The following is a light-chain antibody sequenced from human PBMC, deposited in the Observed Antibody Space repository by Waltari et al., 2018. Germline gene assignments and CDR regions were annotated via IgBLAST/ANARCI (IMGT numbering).Light chain of an antibody. CDR1: SSNSGDYNL. V-gene: IGLV2-23*02. CDR3: CSYSTSGSWM. J-gene: IGLJ3*02. Sequence: QSALTQPTPVSGSPGPSITIPCTGTSSNSGDYNLASFFQHHPGKVPEPVMYSVTKRPSGISDRFSGSKSGNTASLTISALQADDEADYYCCSYSTSGSWMFGGGTKVTVL. CDR2: SVT.